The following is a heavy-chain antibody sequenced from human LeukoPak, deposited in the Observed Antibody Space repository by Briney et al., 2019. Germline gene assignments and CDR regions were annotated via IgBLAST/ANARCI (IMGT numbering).Heavy chain of an antibody. V-gene: IGHV4-59*08. Sequence: SETLSLTCTVSGGSISSYYWSWIRQPPGKGLEWIGNIYYSGSTNYNPSLKIRVAISVDTSQNHFSLNLSSVTAADTAVYYCARHESGSYWAGAFDIWGRGTMVTVSS. J-gene: IGHJ3*02. CDR2: IYYSGST. CDR1: GGSISSYY. CDR3: ARHESGSYWAGAFDI. D-gene: IGHD1-26*01.